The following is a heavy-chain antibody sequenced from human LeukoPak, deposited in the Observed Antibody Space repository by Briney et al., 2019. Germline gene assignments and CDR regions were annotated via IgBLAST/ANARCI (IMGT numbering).Heavy chain of an antibody. V-gene: IGHV3-7*03. J-gene: IGHJ4*02. Sequence: GGSLRLSCAASGFTFSSYWMSWVRQAPGKGLEWVANIKQDGSEKNYVGFVKGRFTISRDNAKNSLFLQMNSLRAEDTAVYHCATGLWTFGSWGQGALVTVSS. CDR3: ATGLWTFGS. CDR2: IKQDGSEK. D-gene: IGHD2-21*01. CDR1: GFTFSSYW.